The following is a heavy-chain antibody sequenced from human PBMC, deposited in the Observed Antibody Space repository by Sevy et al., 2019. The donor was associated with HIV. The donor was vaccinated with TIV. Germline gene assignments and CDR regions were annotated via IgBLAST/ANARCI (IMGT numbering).Heavy chain of an antibody. V-gene: IGHV1-2*02. Sequence: ASVKVSCKTSGYKFTDYYIHWVRQAPGQGLEWLGWTNPNSDVRKSAQTFHGRVTMTKDRSTNTAYLELSGLRSDDTAVYFCARDQEYCSTSTNTCYSGLDSWGQGTLVTVSS. CDR2: TNPNSDVR. J-gene: IGHJ4*02. CDR1: GYKFTDYY. D-gene: IGHD2-2*01. CDR3: ARDQEYCSTSTNTCYSGLDS.